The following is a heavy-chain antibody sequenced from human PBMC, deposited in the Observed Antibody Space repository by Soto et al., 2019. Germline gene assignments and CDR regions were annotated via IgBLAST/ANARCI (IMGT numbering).Heavy chain of an antibody. CDR1: GYTFTSYG. V-gene: IGHV1-18*01. Sequence: ASVKVSCKASGYTFTSYGFSWVRQAPGQGLEWMGWISAYNGNTNYAQKLQGRVTMTTDTSTSTAYMELRSLRSDITAVYYCAREGSRPYYYYVMDVWGQGTTVTVSS. J-gene: IGHJ6*02. CDR2: ISAYNGNT. CDR3: AREGSRPYYYYVMDV. D-gene: IGHD1-26*01.